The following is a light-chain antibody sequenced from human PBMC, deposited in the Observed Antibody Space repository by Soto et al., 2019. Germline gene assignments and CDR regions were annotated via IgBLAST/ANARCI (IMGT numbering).Light chain of an antibody. CDR2: EVS. V-gene: IGLV2-14*01. CDR3: SSYTSSSTLGV. J-gene: IGLJ1*01. Sequence: QSALTQPASVSGSPGQSITISCTGTSSDVGGYKYVSWYQQHPGKAPKVMIYEVSNRPSGVSNRFSGSKSGNTASLTISGLQSEDEADYYCSSYTSSSTLGVFGIGTKVTVL. CDR1: SSDVGGYKY.